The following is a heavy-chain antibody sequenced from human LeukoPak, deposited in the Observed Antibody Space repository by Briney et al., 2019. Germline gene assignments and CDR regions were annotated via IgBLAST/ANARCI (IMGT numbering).Heavy chain of an antibody. CDR2: ISGSGGST. CDR3: AKYDSSGTHFDC. J-gene: IGHJ4*02. V-gene: IGHV3-23*01. D-gene: IGHD3-22*01. CDR1: GFTFSSYA. Sequence: GGSLRLSCAASGFTFSSYAMSWVRQAPGKGLEWVSAISGSGGSTYYADSVKGRFTISRDNSKNTLYLQMSSLRAEDTAVYYCAKYDSSGTHFDCWGQGTLVTVCS.